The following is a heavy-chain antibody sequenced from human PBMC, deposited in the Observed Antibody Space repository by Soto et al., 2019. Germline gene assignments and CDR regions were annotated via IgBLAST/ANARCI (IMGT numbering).Heavy chain of an antibody. Sequence: EVQLVESGGGLIQPGGSLRLSCAASGFTVSSNSMSWVRQAPGKGLEWVSVIYSGGRTYYADSVKGRFTISRDNSKNTLYLQMNSLRAEDTAVYYCARDRVQSGYPEYFQHWGQGTLVTVSS. D-gene: IGHD3-22*01. V-gene: IGHV3-53*01. J-gene: IGHJ1*01. CDR3: ARDRVQSGYPEYFQH. CDR2: IYSGGRT. CDR1: GFTVSSNS.